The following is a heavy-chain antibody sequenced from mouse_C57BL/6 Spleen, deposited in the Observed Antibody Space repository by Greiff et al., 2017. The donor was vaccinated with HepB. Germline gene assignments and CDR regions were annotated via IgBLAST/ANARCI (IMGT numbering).Heavy chain of an antibody. J-gene: IGHJ2*01. CDR3: ARHEGRGSYYILDY. D-gene: IGHD2-12*01. V-gene: IGHV1-62-2*01. CDR1: GYTFTEYT. CDR2: FYPGSGSI. Sequence: VKLQESGAELVKPGASVKLSCKASGYTFTEYTIHWVKQRSGQGLEWLGWFYPGSGSIKYNEKFKDKATLTADKSSSTVYMELSRWTSEDSAVYFCARHEGRGSYYILDYWGQGTTLTVSS.